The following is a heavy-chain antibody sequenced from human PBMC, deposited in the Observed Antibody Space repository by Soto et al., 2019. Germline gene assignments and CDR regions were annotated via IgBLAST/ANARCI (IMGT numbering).Heavy chain of an antibody. CDR2: ISGSGGST. D-gene: IGHD3-9*01. CDR1: GFTFSSYA. CDR3: AKFSMGYFDSQRGYYYMDV. V-gene: IGHV3-23*01. J-gene: IGHJ6*03. Sequence: GGSLRLSCAASGFTFSSYAMSWVRQAPGKGLEWVSAISGSGGSTYYADSVKGRFTISRDNSKNTLYLQMNSLRAEDTAVYYCAKFSMGYFDSQRGYYYMDVWGKGTTVTVSS.